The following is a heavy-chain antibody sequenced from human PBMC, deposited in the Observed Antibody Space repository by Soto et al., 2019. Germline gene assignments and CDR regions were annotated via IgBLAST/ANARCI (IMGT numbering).Heavy chain of an antibody. D-gene: IGHD1-26*01. CDR2: INHLETT. V-gene: IGHV4-30-2*01. Sequence: QLQLHESGSGLVKPSQTLSLTCTVSGASITYGGYSWSWIRQTPGKGLEWIGYINHLETTFYNPSFESRLTLSRDRAKNQFSLNMNSMSAADRAVYFCARGGGSDSFDYWGQGILDTVSS. CDR3: ARGGGSDSFDY. J-gene: IGHJ4*02. CDR1: GASITYGGYS.